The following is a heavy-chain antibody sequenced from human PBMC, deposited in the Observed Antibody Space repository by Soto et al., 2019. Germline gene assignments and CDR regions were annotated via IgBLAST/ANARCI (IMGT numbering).Heavy chain of an antibody. Sequence: QITLKESGPTLVKPTQTLTLTCTFSGFSLSSSGVGVGWIRQPPGKALEWLALIYWDDERYRASLKSRLTITKDTSKNQVVLTMTNMDPVDTGTYYCARNNYLNNCFDPWGQGTLFTVSS. J-gene: IGHJ5*02. CDR2: IYWDDE. V-gene: IGHV2-5*02. D-gene: IGHD1-1*01. CDR1: GFSLSSSGVG. CDR3: ARNNYLNNCFDP.